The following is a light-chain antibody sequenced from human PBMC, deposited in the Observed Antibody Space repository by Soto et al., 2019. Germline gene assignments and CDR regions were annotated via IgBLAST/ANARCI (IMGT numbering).Light chain of an antibody. J-gene: IGKJ3*01. CDR2: GAS. CDR1: HSVSSRY. CDR3: QQYGSSPPFT. Sequence: EIVLTQSPGTLSLSPGERATLSCRASHSVSSRYLAWYQQKPGQAPRLLIYGASSRATGIPDRFSGTGSGTDFTLTISRLEPEDFAVYYCQQYGSSPPFTFGPGTKVYIK. V-gene: IGKV3-20*01.